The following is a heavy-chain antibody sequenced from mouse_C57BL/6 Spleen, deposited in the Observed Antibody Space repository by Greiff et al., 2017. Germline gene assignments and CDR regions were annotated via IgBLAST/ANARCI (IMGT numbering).Heavy chain of an antibody. J-gene: IGHJ2*01. V-gene: IGHV1-55*01. CDR2: IYPGSGST. CDR1: GYTFTSYW. Sequence: QVQLQQPGAELVQPGASVKMSCMASGYTFTSYWITWVKQRPGQGLEWIGDIYPGSGSTNYNEKFKSKATLTVDTSSSTAYMQLSSLTAEDSAVFYCARYPGSAWGQGTTLTVSS. CDR3: ARYPGSA.